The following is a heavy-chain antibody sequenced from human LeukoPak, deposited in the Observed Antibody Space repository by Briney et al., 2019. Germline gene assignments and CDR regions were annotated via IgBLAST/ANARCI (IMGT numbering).Heavy chain of an antibody. Sequence: ASVKVSCKASGYTFTGYYMHWVRQAPGQGLEWMGWINPNSGGTNYAQKFQGRVTMTRDTSISTAYMELSRLRSDDTAVYYCARFRVEYDFWSGHYDYWGQGTLVTVSS. J-gene: IGHJ4*02. V-gene: IGHV1-2*02. CDR2: INPNSGGT. CDR1: GYTFTGYY. CDR3: ARFRVEYDFWSGHYDY. D-gene: IGHD3-3*01.